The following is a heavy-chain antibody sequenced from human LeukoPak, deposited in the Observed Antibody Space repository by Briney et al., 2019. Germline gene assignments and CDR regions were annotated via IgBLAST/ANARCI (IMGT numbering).Heavy chain of an antibody. CDR2: INHSGST. CDR3: ARVVVVPAAIDAFDI. CDR1: GGSFSGYY. J-gene: IGHJ3*02. D-gene: IGHD2-2*01. V-gene: IGHV4-34*01. Sequence: SETQSLTCAVYGGSFSGYYWSWIRQPPGKGLEWIGEINHSGSTNYNPSLKSRVTISVDTSKNQFSLKLSSVTAADTAVYYCARVVVVPAAIDAFDIWGQGTMVTVSS.